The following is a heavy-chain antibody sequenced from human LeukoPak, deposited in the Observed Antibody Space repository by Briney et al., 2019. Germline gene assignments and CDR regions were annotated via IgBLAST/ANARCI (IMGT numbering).Heavy chain of an antibody. Sequence: SETLSLTCAVYGGSFSGYYWSWIRQPPGKELEWIGEINHSGSTNYNPSLKSRVTISVDTSKNQFSLKLSSVTAADTAVYYCARQLGSGSPFDYWGQGTLVTVSS. CDR1: GGSFSGYY. V-gene: IGHV4-34*01. CDR3: ARQLGSGSPFDY. CDR2: INHSGST. J-gene: IGHJ4*02. D-gene: IGHD3-10*01.